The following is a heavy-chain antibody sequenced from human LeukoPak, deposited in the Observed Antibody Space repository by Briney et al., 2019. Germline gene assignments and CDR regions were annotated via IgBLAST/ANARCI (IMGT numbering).Heavy chain of an antibody. V-gene: IGHV1-18*01. Sequence: ASVKVSCKASGGTFSSYAISWVRQAPGQGLEWMGWISAYNGNTNYAQKLQGRVTMTTDTSTSTAYMELRSLRSDDTAVYYCARALLGYCSSTSCPLDYWGQGTLVTVSS. CDR1: GGTFSSYA. CDR2: ISAYNGNT. CDR3: ARALLGYCSSTSCPLDY. D-gene: IGHD2-2*01. J-gene: IGHJ4*02.